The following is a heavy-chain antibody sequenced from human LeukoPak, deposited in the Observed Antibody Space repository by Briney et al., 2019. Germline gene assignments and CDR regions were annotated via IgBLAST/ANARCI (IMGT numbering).Heavy chain of an antibody. CDR1: GGSFSSYY. D-gene: IGHD6-13*01. Sequence: SETLSLTCAVYGGSFSSYYWSWIRQPPGKGLEWIGEINHSGSTNYNPSLKSRVTISVDTSKNQFSLKLSSVTAADTAVYYCARENSLGSSWTVFDYWGQGTLVTVSS. CDR3: ARENSLGSSWTVFDY. J-gene: IGHJ4*02. CDR2: INHSGST. V-gene: IGHV4-34*01.